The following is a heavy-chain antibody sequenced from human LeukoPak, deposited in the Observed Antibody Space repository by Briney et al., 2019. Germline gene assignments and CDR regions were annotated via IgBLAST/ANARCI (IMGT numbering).Heavy chain of an antibody. J-gene: IGHJ5*02. D-gene: IGHD6-6*01. V-gene: IGHV4-4*07. Sequence: SETLSLTCTVSGGSISNYYWSWIRQPAGKGLEWIGRIHASGYTNYSPSLESRVTMSVDTSKNQFSLKLTSVTATDTAVYYCAREEFLRLGSSGPSWFDPWGQGTLVTVSS. CDR3: AREEFLRLGSSGPSWFDP. CDR2: IHASGYT. CDR1: GGSISNYY.